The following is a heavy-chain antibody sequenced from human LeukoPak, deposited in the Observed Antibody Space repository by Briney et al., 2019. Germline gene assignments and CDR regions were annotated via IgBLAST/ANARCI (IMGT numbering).Heavy chain of an antibody. Sequence: GGSLRLSCAAFGFTFSSYAMHWVRQAPGKGLEYVSAISSNGGSTYYANSVKGRFTISRDNSKNTLYLQMGSLRAEDMAVYYCARSPTSGYSYVYFDYWGQGTLVTVSS. CDR2: ISSNGGST. J-gene: IGHJ4*02. V-gene: IGHV3-64*01. D-gene: IGHD5-18*01. CDR3: ARSPTSGYSYVYFDY. CDR1: GFTFSSYA.